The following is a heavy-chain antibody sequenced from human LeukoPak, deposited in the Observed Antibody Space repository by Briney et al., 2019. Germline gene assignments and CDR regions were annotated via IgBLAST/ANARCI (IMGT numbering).Heavy chain of an antibody. CDR2: IYYSGNT. Sequence: SETLSLTCTVSDDSISYYYWSWIRQPPGKGLEWIGKIYYSGNTNYNPSLKSRVTISVDTSKNQFSLKLSSVTAADTAVYYCARVRGYSYDSSDFDYWGQGTLVTVSS. J-gene: IGHJ4*02. D-gene: IGHD5-18*01. V-gene: IGHV4-59*01. CDR1: DDSISYYY. CDR3: ARVRGYSYDSSDFDY.